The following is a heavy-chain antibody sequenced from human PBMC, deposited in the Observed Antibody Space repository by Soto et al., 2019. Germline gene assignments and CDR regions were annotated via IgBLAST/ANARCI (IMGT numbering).Heavy chain of an antibody. CDR1: GFTFSSYA. D-gene: IGHD1-1*01. CDR3: ARERRPPSYFDY. Sequence: GGSLRLSCAASGFTFSSYAMSWVRQAPGKGLEWVSAISGSSSTIYYADSVKGRFTISRDNAKNSLYLQMNSLRDEDTAVYYCARERRPPSYFDYWGQGTLVTVSS. V-gene: IGHV3-48*02. J-gene: IGHJ4*02. CDR2: ISGSSSTI.